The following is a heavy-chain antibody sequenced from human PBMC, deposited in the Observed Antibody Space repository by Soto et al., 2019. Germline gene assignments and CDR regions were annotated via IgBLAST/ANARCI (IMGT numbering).Heavy chain of an antibody. CDR3: ARDVDYYDSSGYYYY. V-gene: IGHV1-69*08. Sequence: QVQLVQSGAEVKKPGSSVKVSCKASGGTFSSYTISWVRQAPGQGLEWMGRIIPILGIANYAQKFQGRVTITADKSTSTDYMELSSLRSEDTAVYYCARDVDYYDSSGYYYYWGQGTLVTVSS. CDR1: GGTFSSYT. CDR2: IIPILGIA. J-gene: IGHJ4*02. D-gene: IGHD3-22*01.